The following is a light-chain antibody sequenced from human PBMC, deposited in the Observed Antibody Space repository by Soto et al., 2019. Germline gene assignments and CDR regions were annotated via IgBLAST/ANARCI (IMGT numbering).Light chain of an antibody. Sequence: EIVLTQSPGTLSLSPGERATLSCRASQSVSSNYLSWYQQKAGQAPRLLIYGASTRATGIPDRFSGSGSGTDFTLTISRLEPEDFAVYYCQQYSGSPLTFGGETKVEIK. CDR3: QQYSGSPLT. CDR1: QSVSSNY. V-gene: IGKV3-20*01. CDR2: GAS. J-gene: IGKJ4*01.